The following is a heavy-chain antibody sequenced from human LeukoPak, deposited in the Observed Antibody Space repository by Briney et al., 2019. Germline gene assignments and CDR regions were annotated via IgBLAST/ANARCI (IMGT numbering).Heavy chain of an antibody. D-gene: IGHD1-26*01. CDR2: IYHSGST. J-gene: IGHJ4*02. V-gene: IGHV4-4*02. CDR3: ARHQEGATTRRGYFDY. Sequence: PSETLSLTCAVSGGSISSSNWWSWVRQPPGKGLEWIGEIYHSGSTNYNPSLKSRVTISVDKSKNQFSLKLSSVTAADTAVYYCARHQEGATTRRGYFDYWGQGTLVTVSS. CDR1: GGSISSSNW.